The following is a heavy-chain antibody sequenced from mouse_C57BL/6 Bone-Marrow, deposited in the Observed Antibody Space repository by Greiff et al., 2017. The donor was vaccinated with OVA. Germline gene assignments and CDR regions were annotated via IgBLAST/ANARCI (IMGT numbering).Heavy chain of an antibody. D-gene: IGHD1-1*01. V-gene: IGHV5-9-1*02. CDR1: GFTFSSYA. CDR3: TSPSYYGSSYWYFDV. J-gene: IGHJ1*03. CDR2: ISSGGDYI. Sequence: EVKLVESGEGLVKPGGSLKLSCAASGFTFSSYAMSWVRQTPEKRLEWVAYISSGGDYIYYADTVKGRFTISRDNARNTLYLQMSSLKSEDTAMYYCTSPSYYGSSYWYFDVWGTGTTVTVSS.